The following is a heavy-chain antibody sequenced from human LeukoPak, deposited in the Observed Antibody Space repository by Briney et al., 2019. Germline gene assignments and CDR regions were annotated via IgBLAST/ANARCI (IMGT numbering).Heavy chain of an antibody. Sequence: ASVKVSCKASGYTFTSYDINWVRQATGQGLEWMGWMNPNSGNTGYAQKFQGRVTMTRNTSISTAYMELSSLRSEDTAVYYCARSGGLGASNADAFDIWGQGTTVTVSS. J-gene: IGHJ3*02. CDR1: GYTFTSYD. CDR3: ARSGGLGASNADAFDI. V-gene: IGHV1-8*01. CDR2: MNPNSGNT. D-gene: IGHD1-26*01.